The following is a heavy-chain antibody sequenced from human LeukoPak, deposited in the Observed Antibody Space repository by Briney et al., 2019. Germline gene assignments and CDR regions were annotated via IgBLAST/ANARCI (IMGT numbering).Heavy chain of an antibody. J-gene: IGHJ4*02. CDR3: ARARYSDSSVLTRKRSYYFDY. CDR2: MYYSGST. CDR1: GGSINSSSYY. V-gene: IGHV4-39*07. D-gene: IGHD3-22*01. Sequence: PSETLSLTCTVSGGSINSSSYYWGWIRQPPGKGLEWIGTMYYSGSTYYNPSLKSRVTISVDTSKNQFSLKLSSVTAADTAVYYCARARYSDSSVLTRKRSYYFDYWGQGTLVTVSS.